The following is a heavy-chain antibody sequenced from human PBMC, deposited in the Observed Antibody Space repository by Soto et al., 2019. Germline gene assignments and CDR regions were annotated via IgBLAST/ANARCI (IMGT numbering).Heavy chain of an antibody. D-gene: IGHD2-15*01. J-gene: IGHJ4*02. CDR3: WGLLDGRSDY. V-gene: IGHV3-7*05. CDR1: GFTFSSYW. Sequence: GGSLRLSCAASGFTFSSYWMSWVRQAPWKGLEWVANIKQDGSEKYYVDSVKGRFTISRDNAKNSLYLQMNSLRAEDTAVYYCWGLLDGRSDYWGQGTQVTVSS. CDR2: IKQDGSEK.